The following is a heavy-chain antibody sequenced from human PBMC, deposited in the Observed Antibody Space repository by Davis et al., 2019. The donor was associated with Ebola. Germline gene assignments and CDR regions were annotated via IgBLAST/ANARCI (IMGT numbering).Heavy chain of an antibody. CDR2: LGTSADT. CDR3: AKGGSGWPSDYSYGLGV. D-gene: IGHD6-19*01. CDR1: GFVFRNYV. J-gene: IGHJ6*04. Sequence: GESLKISCAASGFVFRNYVMSWVRQAPGKGLEWVSTLGTSADTYYADSVKGRFTISRDNSKNTLYLQMNSLSGDDTAVYYCAKGGSGWPSDYSYGLGVWGKGTTVTVAS. V-gene: IGHV3-23*01.